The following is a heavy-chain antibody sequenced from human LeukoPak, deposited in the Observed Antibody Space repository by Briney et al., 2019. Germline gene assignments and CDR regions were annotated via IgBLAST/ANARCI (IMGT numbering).Heavy chain of an antibody. V-gene: IGHV4-34*01. Sequence: SETLSLTCAVYGGSFSGYYWSWIRQPPGKGLEWIGEINHSGGTNYNASLKSQVSISIDTSKNQFSLRLTSVTAVDTAVYYCARQTGSGLFILPGGQGTLVTVSS. CDR1: GGSFSGYY. D-gene: IGHD3/OR15-3a*01. CDR2: INHSGGT. J-gene: IGHJ4*02. CDR3: ARQTGSGLFILP.